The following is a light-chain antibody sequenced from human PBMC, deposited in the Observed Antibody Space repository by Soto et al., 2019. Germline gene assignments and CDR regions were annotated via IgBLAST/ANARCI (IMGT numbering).Light chain of an antibody. V-gene: IGKV3-11*01. CDR3: QQRSNWPPPFT. J-gene: IGKJ3*01. CDR2: DAS. CDR1: QSVSSY. Sequence: EIVLTQSPATLSLSPGERATLSCRASQSVSSYLAWYQQKPGQAPRLLIYDASNRATGIPARFSGSGSGTDFTLTISSLEPEDFGVYYCQQRSNWPPPFTFGPGTKVDI.